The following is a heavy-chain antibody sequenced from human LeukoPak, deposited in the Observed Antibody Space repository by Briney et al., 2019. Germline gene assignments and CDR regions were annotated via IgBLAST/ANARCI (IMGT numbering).Heavy chain of an antibody. J-gene: IGHJ4*02. D-gene: IGHD3-3*01. CDR3: ARGSLAFWSGPPDY. CDR1: GYTFTSYG. V-gene: IGHV1-18*01. Sequence: EASVKVSCKASGYTFTSYGISWVRQAPGQGLEWMGWISAYNGNTKYAQKLQGRVTMTTDTSTSTAYMELRSLRSDDTAVYYCARGSLAFWSGPPDYWGQGTLVTVSS. CDR2: ISAYNGNT.